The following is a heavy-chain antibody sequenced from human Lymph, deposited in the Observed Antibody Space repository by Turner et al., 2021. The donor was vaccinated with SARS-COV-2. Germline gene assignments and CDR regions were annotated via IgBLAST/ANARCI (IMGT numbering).Heavy chain of an antibody. D-gene: IGHD1-26*01. CDR1: GYTFTSYD. CDR2: MNPNSGNT. Sequence: QVQLVQSGAEVKKPGASVRAICKTTGYTFTSYDLHGERQATGQGLEWMGWMNPNSGNTGYAQMFQGRVTMPRNTSISTANMELSSLRSEDTAVYYCARGRYSGGGMDVWGQGTTVTVSS. J-gene: IGHJ6*02. V-gene: IGHV1-8*02. CDR3: ARGRYSGGGMDV.